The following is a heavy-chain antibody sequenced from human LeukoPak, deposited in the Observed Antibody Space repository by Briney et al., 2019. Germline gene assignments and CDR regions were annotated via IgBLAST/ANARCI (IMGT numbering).Heavy chain of an antibody. V-gene: IGHV5-51*01. Sequence: GESLKISCKGSGYRFTSYWIGWVRQVPGKGLEWMGIIYPGDSDTRYSPSFQGQVTISGDKSISTAYLQWSSLKASDTAMYYCARQRYSSGYLARRGMDVWGQGTTVTVSS. CDR3: ARQRYSSGYLARRGMDV. D-gene: IGHD3-22*01. CDR1: GYRFTSYW. CDR2: IYPGDSDT. J-gene: IGHJ6*02.